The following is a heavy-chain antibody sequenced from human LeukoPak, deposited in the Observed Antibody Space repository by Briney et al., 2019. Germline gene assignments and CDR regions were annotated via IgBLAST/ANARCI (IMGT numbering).Heavy chain of an antibody. CDR2: ISYDGKHK. Sequence: GGSLRLSCAASGFTFSNYAMEWVRQAPGKGLEWVALISYDGKHKYYADSMKGRFTISRDNSKNTLYLQMNSLRTEDTAMYYCVGEVGPRQMNYWGQGTLVTVSS. D-gene: IGHD1-26*01. J-gene: IGHJ4*02. CDR1: GFTFSNYA. V-gene: IGHV3-30*04. CDR3: VGEVGPRQMNY.